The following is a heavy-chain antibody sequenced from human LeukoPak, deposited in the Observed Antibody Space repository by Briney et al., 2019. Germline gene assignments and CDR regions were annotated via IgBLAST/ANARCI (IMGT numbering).Heavy chain of an antibody. J-gene: IGHJ2*01. CDR1: GGSFSGYY. D-gene: IGHD5-24*01. CDR2: INHSGST. CDR3: ARNQRSGGFDL. V-gene: IGHV4-34*01. Sequence: SETLSLTCAVYGGSFSGYYWSWMRQPRGKEVEWIGEINHSGSTNYNPSLKSRVTISVDTSKNQFSLKLSSVTAADTAVYYCARNQRSGGFDLWGRGTLVTVSS.